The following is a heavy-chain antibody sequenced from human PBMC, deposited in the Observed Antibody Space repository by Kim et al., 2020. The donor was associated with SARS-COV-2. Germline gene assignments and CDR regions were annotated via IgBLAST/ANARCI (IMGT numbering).Heavy chain of an antibody. J-gene: IGHJ3*02. D-gene: IGHD3-10*01. CDR1: GFTFSSYA. CDR3: AKGKGVIKGAFDM. Sequence: GGSLRLSCAASGFTFSSYAMSWVRQAPGKGLELGSVFSGSGGSTDYADSVKGRFTISRDNSKNTLYLQMNSLRADDTAVYYCAKGKGVIKGAFDMWGQGT. V-gene: IGHV3-23*01. CDR2: FSGSGGST.